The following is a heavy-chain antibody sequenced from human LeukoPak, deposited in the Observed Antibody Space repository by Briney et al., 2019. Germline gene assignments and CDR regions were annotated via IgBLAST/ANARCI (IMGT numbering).Heavy chain of an antibody. D-gene: IGHD5-18*01. V-gene: IGHV4-59*08. CDR1: GGSFSSYY. J-gene: IGHJ6*02. Sequence: PSETLSLTCAVYGGSFSSYYWSWIRQPPGKGLECIGYIHYSGRTNYNPSLKSRVTISVDTSKNQFSLKLSSVTAADTAVYYCARQGQLSEYYYYGMDVWGQGTTVTVSS. CDR2: IHYSGRT. CDR3: ARQGQLSEYYYYGMDV.